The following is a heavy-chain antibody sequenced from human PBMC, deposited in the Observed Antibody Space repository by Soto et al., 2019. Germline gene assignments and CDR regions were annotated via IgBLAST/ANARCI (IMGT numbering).Heavy chain of an antibody. J-gene: IGHJ5*02. V-gene: IGHV1-3*01. Sequence: GASVKVSCKASGYTFTSYAMHWVRQAPGQRLEWMGWINAGNGNTKYSQKFQGRVTITRDTSASTAYMELSSLRSEDTAVYYCARVGFRFGPSNWFDPWGQGTLVTVSS. CDR2: INAGNGNT. CDR1: GYTFTSYA. D-gene: IGHD3-16*02. CDR3: ARVGFRFGPSNWFDP.